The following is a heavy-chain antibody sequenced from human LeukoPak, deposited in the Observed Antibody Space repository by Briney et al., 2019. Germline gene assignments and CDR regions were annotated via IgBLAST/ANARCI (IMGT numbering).Heavy chain of an antibody. CDR2: ITSTSSYA. D-gene: IGHD4-23*01. J-gene: IGHJ4*02. Sequence: PGGSLSLSCAASGFTFSDYYMNWIRQAPGKGLEWVSYITSTSSYANYADSVKGRFTISRDNAKNSLYLQMNSLRAEDTAVYYCARERGGGYFDYWGQGTLVTVSS. CDR1: GFTFSDYY. CDR3: ARERGGGYFDY. V-gene: IGHV3-11*05.